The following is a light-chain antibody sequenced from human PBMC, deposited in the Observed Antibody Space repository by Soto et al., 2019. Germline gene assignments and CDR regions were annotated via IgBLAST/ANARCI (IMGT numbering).Light chain of an antibody. Sequence: AIQMTQSPSSLSAFVGDRVTIACRASQGIRSDLGWYQQKPGKAPKLLIYGASSLQSGVPSRFSGSGSGTDFTLTISSLQPEDFATYYCLQDYNYPLTFGQGTKVEIK. CDR3: LQDYNYPLT. V-gene: IGKV1-6*01. J-gene: IGKJ1*01. CDR1: QGIRSD. CDR2: GAS.